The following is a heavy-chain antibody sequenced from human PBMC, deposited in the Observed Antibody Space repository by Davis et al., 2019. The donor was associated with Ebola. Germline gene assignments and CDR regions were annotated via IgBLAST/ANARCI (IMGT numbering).Heavy chain of an antibody. V-gene: IGHV5-51*01. CDR3: ARHRPFGDYAIDY. D-gene: IGHD4-17*01. CDR2: IYPGDSDT. CDR1: GYSFTSYW. Sequence: KVSCKGSGYSFTSYWIAWVRQMPGKGLEWMGMIYPGDSDTKYSPSFQGQVTMSADKSITTAYLQWSSLKASDTAMYYCARHRPFGDYAIDYWGQGTLVTVSS. J-gene: IGHJ4*02.